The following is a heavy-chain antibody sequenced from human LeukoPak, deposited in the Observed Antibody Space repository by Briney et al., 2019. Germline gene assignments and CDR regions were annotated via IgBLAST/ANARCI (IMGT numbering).Heavy chain of an antibody. CDR2: TRSKARRYTT. J-gene: IGHJ3*02. Sequence: GGSLRLSCAASGVTLSDHHMDWVRQAPGKGLEWVGRTRSKARRYTTEFAASVKGRFAIARDDSKNSMYLQMNNLKSEDTAVYYCTRDGGVGDNTAFDSWGQGTLVTVSS. V-gene: IGHV3-72*01. D-gene: IGHD3-3*01. CDR1: GVTLSDHH. CDR3: TRDGGVGDNTAFDS.